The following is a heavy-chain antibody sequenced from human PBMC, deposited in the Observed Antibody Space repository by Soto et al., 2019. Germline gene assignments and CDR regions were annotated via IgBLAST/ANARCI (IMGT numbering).Heavy chain of an antibody. V-gene: IGHV1-2*02. CDR3: ARGGAARAYYYYGMDV. Sequence: ASVKVSCKASGYTFTGYYMHWVRQAPGQGLEWMGWINPNSGGTNYAQKFQGRVTMTRDTSISTAYMELSRLRSDDTAVYYCARGGAARAYYYYGMDVWGQGXTVTVYS. CDR2: INPNSGGT. D-gene: IGHD6-6*01. CDR1: GYTFTGYY. J-gene: IGHJ6*02.